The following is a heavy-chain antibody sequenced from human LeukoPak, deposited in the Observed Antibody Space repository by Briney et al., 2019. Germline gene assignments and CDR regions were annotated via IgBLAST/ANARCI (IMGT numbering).Heavy chain of an antibody. J-gene: IGHJ4*02. Sequence: ASVKVSCKASGYTFTSYDINWVRQATGQGLEWMGWMNPNSGNTGYAQKLQGRVTMTRNTSISTAYMELSSLRSEDTAVYYCARGPPLLRFLEWLFPPTFDYWGQGTLVTVSS. CDR2: MNPNSGNT. CDR3: ARGPPLLRFLEWLFPPTFDY. CDR1: GYTFTSYD. D-gene: IGHD3-3*01. V-gene: IGHV1-8*01.